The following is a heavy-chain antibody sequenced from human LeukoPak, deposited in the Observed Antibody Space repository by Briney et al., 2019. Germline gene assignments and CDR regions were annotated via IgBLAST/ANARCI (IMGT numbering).Heavy chain of an antibody. V-gene: IGHV4-38-2*01. Sequence: SETLSLTCDVSGYFVSSAYYWGWIRQSPGKGLEWIGNIYSTGSTYYNPSLQSRVTISVDASKNQFSLRLSSLTSADRAVYYCASRTTVTNALSFDFWGQGILVTVCS. CDR1: GYFVSSAYY. CDR2: IYSTGST. D-gene: IGHD4-11*01. CDR3: ASRTTVTNALSFDF. J-gene: IGHJ4*02.